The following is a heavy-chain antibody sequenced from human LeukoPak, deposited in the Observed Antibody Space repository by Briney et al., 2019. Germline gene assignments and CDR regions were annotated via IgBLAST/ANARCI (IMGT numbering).Heavy chain of an antibody. CDR2: INPNSGGT. Sequence: GASVKVSFKSSGSAFTGCYMHWVRQPPGQGLGWMGLINPNSGGTNYAQEFEGRVTMTRGTSISTAYMELSRWRSDDTATHYCTTSTAVAGPRRHAFAIWGQGTMVTVSS. CDR3: TTSTAVAGPRRHAFAI. D-gene: IGHD6-19*01. V-gene: IGHV1-2*02. CDR1: GSAFTGCY. J-gene: IGHJ3*02.